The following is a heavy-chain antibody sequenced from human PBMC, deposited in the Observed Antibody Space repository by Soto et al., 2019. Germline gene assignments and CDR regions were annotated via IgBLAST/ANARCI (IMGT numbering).Heavy chain of an antibody. CDR3: ARAGYGSGSYFPTWFDP. D-gene: IGHD3-10*01. V-gene: IGHV1-18*01. CDR2: ISAYNGNT. Sequence: ASVKVSCKASGYTFTSYGISWVRQAPGQGLEWMGWISAYNGNTNYAQKLQGRVTMTTDTSTSTAYMELRSLRSDDTAVYYCARAGYGSGSYFPTWFDPWGQGTLVTVSS. CDR1: GYTFTSYG. J-gene: IGHJ5*02.